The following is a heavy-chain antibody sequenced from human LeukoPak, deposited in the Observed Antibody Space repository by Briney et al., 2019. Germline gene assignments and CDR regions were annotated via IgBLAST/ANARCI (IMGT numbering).Heavy chain of an antibody. Sequence: SETLSLTCTDSGGSIRTYYWSWIRQPPGKGLEWIGHIHYSGNTNYNPSLKSRVTISIDTSKNQFSLKLSSVTAADTAVYYCASVGSGYDYGVDYWGQGTLVAVSS. CDR2: IHYSGNT. CDR1: GGSIRTYY. J-gene: IGHJ4*02. D-gene: IGHD5-12*01. V-gene: IGHV4-59*01. CDR3: ASVGSGYDYGVDY.